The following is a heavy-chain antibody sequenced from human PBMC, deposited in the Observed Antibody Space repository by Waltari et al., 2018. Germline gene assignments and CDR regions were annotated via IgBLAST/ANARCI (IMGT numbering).Heavy chain of an antibody. V-gene: IGHV4-34*01. CDR3: ARELDAFDI. Sequence: QVQLQQWGAGLLKPSETLSLTCAVYGGSFSGYDWSWIRQPRGKGLELIGEINHSGSTNYNPSLKSRVTISVDTSKNQFSLKLSSVTAADTAVYYCARELDAFDIWGQGTMVTVSS. CDR2: INHSGST. J-gene: IGHJ3*02. CDR1: GGSFSGYD.